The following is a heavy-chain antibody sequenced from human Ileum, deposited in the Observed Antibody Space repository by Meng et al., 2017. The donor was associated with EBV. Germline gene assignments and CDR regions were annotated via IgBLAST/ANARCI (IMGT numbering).Heavy chain of an antibody. D-gene: IGHD3-22*01. J-gene: IGHJ4*02. V-gene: IGHV4-4*02. CDR2: IHHTEST. CDR3: ARESYSDSSGYYSLDY. CDR1: GGSISSSNW. Sequence: QVPVQVSGPGLLKPSGNRALTCAVSGGSISSSNWWSWVRQAPGKGLEWIGEIHHTESTNYNPSLKSRVTISVDKSKNQFSLKLSSVTAADTAVYYCARESYSDSSGYYSLDYWGQGSLVTVSS.